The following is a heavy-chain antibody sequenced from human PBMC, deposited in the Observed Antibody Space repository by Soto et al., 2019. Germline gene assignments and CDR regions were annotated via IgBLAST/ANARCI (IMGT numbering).Heavy chain of an antibody. CDR3: ARSIVVVTALDY. J-gene: IGHJ4*02. CDR2: INAGNGNT. D-gene: IGHD2-21*02. V-gene: IGHV1-3*05. Sequence: QVQLVQSGAEEKKPGASVKVSCKASGYTFTSYAMHWVRQAPGQRLEWMGWINAGNGNTKYSQKFQGRVTITRDTSASTAYTELSSLRSEDTAGYYGARSIVVVTALDYWGQGTLVTVAS. CDR1: GYTFTSYA.